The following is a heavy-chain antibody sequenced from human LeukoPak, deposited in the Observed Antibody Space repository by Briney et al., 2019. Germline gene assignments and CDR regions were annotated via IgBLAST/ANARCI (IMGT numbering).Heavy chain of an antibody. J-gene: IGHJ4*02. CDR1: GFTFSRYS. CDR2: IYSGGST. CDR3: ARAGPIDY. V-gene: IGHV3-53*01. Sequence: GGSLRLSCAASGFTFSRYSMNWARQAPGKGLEWVSVIYSGGSTYYAASVEGRFTISRDNSKNTVYLQMNSLRVEDTAVYYCARAGPIDYWGQGTLVTVSS.